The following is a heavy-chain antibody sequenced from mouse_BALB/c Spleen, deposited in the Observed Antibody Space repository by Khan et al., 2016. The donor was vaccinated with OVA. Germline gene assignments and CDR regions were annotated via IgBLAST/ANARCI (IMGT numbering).Heavy chain of an antibody. D-gene: IGHD2-10*01. Sequence: QIQLVQSGPELKKPGETVKISCKASGYSFTHYGMNWVKQAPGKGLKWMGWINTYTGEPTYVEDFKGRFAFSLETSASPAYLQINNLKNEDTATYFCARPPYFSYVMVYWGQGTSVTVSS. V-gene: IGHV9-3-1*01. J-gene: IGHJ4*01. CDR3: ARPPYFSYVMVY. CDR1: GYSFTHYG. CDR2: INTYTGEP.